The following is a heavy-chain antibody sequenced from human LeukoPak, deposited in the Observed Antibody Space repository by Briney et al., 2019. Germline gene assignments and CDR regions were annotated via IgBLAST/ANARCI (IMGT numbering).Heavy chain of an antibody. Sequence: PSETLSLTCTVSGGSISSYYCSWIRQPPGKGLEWIGYIYYSGSTTSNPSLKSRVTISVDTSQNQFSLKLGSVAAADTAVYYCAKEAGISGDEDAFDIWGQGTMVTVSS. CDR1: GGSISSYY. CDR2: IYYSGST. J-gene: IGHJ3*02. CDR3: AKEAGISGDEDAFDI. D-gene: IGHD1-14*01. V-gene: IGHV4-59*01.